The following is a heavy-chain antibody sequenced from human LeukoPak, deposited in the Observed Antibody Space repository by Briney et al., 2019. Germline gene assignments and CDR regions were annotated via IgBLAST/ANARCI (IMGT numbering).Heavy chain of an antibody. Sequence: SETLSLTCTVSGGSISSSSYYWGWIRQPPGKGLEWIGSIYYSGSTYYNPSLKSRVTISVDTSKNQFSLKLSSVTAADTAVYYCARGRPRYYYGSGSYYRGPFDYWGQGTLVTVSS. CDR2: IYYSGST. D-gene: IGHD3-10*01. CDR3: ARGRPRYYYGSGSYYRGPFDY. J-gene: IGHJ4*02. V-gene: IGHV4-39*07. CDR1: GGSISSSSYY.